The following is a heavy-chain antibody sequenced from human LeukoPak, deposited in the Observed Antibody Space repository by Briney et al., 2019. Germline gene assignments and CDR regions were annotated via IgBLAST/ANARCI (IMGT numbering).Heavy chain of an antibody. CDR2: INPNSGGT. J-gene: IGHJ3*02. V-gene: IGHV1-2*06. CDR1: GYTFTSYY. D-gene: IGHD3-16*02. CDR3: ARVHMITFGGILASSVAFDI. Sequence: ASVKVSCKASGYTFTSYYMHWVRQAPGQGLEWMGRINPNSGGTNYAQKFQGRVTMTRDTSISTAYMELRRLRSDDTAVYYCARVHMITFGGILASSVAFDIWGQGTMVTVSS.